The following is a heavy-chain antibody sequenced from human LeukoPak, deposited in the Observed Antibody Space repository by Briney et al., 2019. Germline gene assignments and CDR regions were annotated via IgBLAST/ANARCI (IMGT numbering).Heavy chain of an antibody. Sequence: GGSLRLSCLFSGFTFINYWMKWVRQAPGKGLEWVASINEDGSGKYSMDSVKDRVTISRDNAKNSLDLQINSLTVEDTAIYYCVRDDGDVWGKGTTVTVSS. CDR1: GFTFINYW. V-gene: IGHV3-7*01. J-gene: IGHJ6*04. CDR3: VRDDGDV. CDR2: INEDGSGK.